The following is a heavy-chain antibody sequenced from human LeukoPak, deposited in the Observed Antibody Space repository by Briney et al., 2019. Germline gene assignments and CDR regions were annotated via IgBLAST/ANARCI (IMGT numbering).Heavy chain of an antibody. V-gene: IGHV4-59*01. CDR1: GGSISSYY. CDR3: ARVINDFWSGYYLDY. CDR2: IYYSGST. Sequence: PSETLSLTCTVSGGSISSYYWSGIRQPPGKGLEWIGYIYYSGSTNYNPSLKSRVTISVDTSKNQFSLKLSSVTAADTAVYYCARVINDFWSGYYLDYWGQGTLVTVSS. D-gene: IGHD3-3*01. J-gene: IGHJ4*02.